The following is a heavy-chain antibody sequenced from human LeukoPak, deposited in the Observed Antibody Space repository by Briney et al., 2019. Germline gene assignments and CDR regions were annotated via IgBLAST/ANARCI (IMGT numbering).Heavy chain of an antibody. D-gene: IGHD4-17*01. CDR1: GGSIRSYY. J-gene: IGHJ4*02. Sequence: SETLSLTCTVSGGSIRSYYWGWIRQPPGKGLEWIGYIYYSGSTNYNPSLKSRVSISVDTSKNQFSLKLSSVTAADTAVYYCARTGSTVTMLYPFDHWGQGTLVTVSS. CDR2: IYYSGST. V-gene: IGHV4-59*01. CDR3: ARTGSTVTMLYPFDH.